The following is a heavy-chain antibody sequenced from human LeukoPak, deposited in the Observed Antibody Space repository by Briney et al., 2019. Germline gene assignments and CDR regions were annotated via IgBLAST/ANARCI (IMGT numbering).Heavy chain of an antibody. CDR3: ARASFPFLEWTTSIPFDV. V-gene: IGHV1-24*01. CDR2: FDPEDGET. D-gene: IGHD3-3*01. CDR1: GYTLTELS. Sequence: GASVKVSCKVSGYTLTELSMHWVRQAPGKGLEWMGGFDPEDGETIYAQRFQGRVTISADESKGTVSLELSNLRSEDTAVYYCARASFPFLEWTTSIPFDVWGQGTVVIVSS. J-gene: IGHJ3*01.